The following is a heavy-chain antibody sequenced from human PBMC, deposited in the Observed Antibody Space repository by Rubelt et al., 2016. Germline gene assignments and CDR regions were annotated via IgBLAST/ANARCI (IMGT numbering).Heavy chain of an antibody. CDR1: GFSLSTGGVG. Sequence: QITLRESGPTLVKPTQTLTLTCTFSGFSLSTGGVGVGWIRQPPGKALEWLALIYWNDHERYNPSLKTRLAITKHTSKNQVVLTMTNLDPVDTATYYCAHRQEYRLPRPDWFDPWGQGTLVSVSS. CDR3: AHRQEYRLPRPDWFDP. V-gene: IGHV2-5*01. D-gene: IGHD4-11*01. J-gene: IGHJ5*02. CDR2: IYWNDHE.